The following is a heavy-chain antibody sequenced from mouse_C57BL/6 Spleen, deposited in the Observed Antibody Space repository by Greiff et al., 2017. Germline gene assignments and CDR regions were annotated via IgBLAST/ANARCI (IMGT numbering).Heavy chain of an antibody. D-gene: IGHD1-1*02. CDR2: IYPRSGNT. CDR3: ARSADPTIYSGDY. V-gene: IGHV1-81*01. Sequence: VKLMESGAELARPGASVKLSCTASGYTFTRYGISWVKQRTGQGLEWIGEIYPRSGNTYYNEKFKGKATLTADKSSSTAYMELRSLTSEDSAVYFCARSADPTIYSGDYWGQGTSVTVSS. J-gene: IGHJ4*01. CDR1: GYTFTRYG.